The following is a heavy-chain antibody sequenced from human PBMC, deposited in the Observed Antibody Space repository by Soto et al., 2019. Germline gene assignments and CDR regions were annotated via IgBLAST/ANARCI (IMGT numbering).Heavy chain of an antibody. CDR3: ARDSVRDGYNHRGVFDY. D-gene: IGHD5-12*01. Sequence: SVKVSCKASGGTFSSYAISWVRQAPGQGLEWMGGIIPIFGTANYAQKFQGRVTITADESTSTAYMGLSSLRSEDTAVYYCARDSVRDGYNHRGVFDYWGQGTLVTVSS. CDR1: GGTFSSYA. J-gene: IGHJ4*02. CDR2: IIPIFGTA. V-gene: IGHV1-69*13.